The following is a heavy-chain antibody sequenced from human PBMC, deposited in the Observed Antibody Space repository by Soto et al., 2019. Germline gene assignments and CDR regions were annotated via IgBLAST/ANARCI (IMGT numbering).Heavy chain of an antibody. CDR1: VYSIRSDYY. CDR2: IYQSGTA. J-gene: IGHJ4*02. Sequence: SETLSLTCAFSVYSIRSDYYWGWIRQPPGKGLEWIGSIYQSGTAYYNPSLKSRVTISVDTSKNEFSLKVSSVTAADTAVYYCARVTGRKGYFEYWGQGTLVTVSS. D-gene: IGHD5-18*01. CDR3: ARVTGRKGYFEY. V-gene: IGHV4-38-2*01.